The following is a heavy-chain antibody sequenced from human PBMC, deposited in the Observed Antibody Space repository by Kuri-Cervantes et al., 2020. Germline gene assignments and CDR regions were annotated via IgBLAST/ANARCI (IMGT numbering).Heavy chain of an antibody. CDR2: INSDNTYI. CDR3: EVASVAGGEYFDY. J-gene: IGHJ4*02. V-gene: IGHV3-21*01. CDR1: GFTFSNYS. Sequence: GESLKISCVASGFTFSNYSMNWVRQAPGKGLDWVSSINSDNTYIHYTNSVKGRFTISRDNAKNLVFLQMNSLRVEDMAVYYCEVASVAGGEYFDYWGQGTLVTVSS. D-gene: IGHD6-19*01.